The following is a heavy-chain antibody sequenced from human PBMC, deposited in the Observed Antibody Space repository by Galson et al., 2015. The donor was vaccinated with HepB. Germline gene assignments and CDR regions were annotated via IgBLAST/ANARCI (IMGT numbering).Heavy chain of an antibody. CDR1: GYIFNEYA. CDR2: ISTNTGNP. CDR3: MRDQGFGELFYDL. J-gene: IGHJ5*02. V-gene: IGHV7-4-1*02. Sequence: SVKVSCKVSGYIFNEYALDWVRQAPGQGLEWLGWISTNTGNPIYAQGLKGRFVFSLDTSVSTTYLQISDLKADDTAVYYCMRDQGFGELFYDLWGQGTLVTVSS. D-gene: IGHD3-10*01.